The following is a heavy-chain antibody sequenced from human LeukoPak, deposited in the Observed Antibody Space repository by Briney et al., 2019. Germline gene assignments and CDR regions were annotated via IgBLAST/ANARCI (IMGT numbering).Heavy chain of an antibody. D-gene: IGHD2-15*01. V-gene: IGHV4-59*08. CDR3: ARQTCRGATCYRVDQYYYMDV. J-gene: IGHJ6*03. CDR2: IYYSGST. CDR1: GGSISSYY. Sequence: PSETLSLTCTVSGGSISSYYWSWIRQPPGKGLEWIGYIYYSGSTNYNPSLKSRVTISVDTSKNQFSLKLSSVTAADTAVYYCARQTCRGATCYRVDQYYYMDVWGKGTTVTVSS.